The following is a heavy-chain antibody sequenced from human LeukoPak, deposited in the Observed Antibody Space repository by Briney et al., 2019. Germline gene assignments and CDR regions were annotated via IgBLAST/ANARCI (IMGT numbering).Heavy chain of an antibody. CDR1: GGSFSGYY. CDR3: ARVNDILTGYSMGGYFDY. V-gene: IGHV4-34*01. CDR2: IYYSGST. D-gene: IGHD3-9*01. Sequence: SETLSLTCAVYGGSFSGYYWGWIRQPPGKGLEWIGSIYYSGSTYYNPSLKSRVTISVDTSKNQFSLKLSSVTAADTAVYYCARVNDILTGYSMGGYFDYWGQGTLVTVSS. J-gene: IGHJ4*02.